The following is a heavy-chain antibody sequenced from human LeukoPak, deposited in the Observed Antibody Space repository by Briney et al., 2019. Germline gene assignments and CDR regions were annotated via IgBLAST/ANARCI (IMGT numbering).Heavy chain of an antibody. CDR1: GYTFTSYD. Sequence: ASVTVSCKASGYTFTSYDINWVRQATGQGLEWMGWMNPNSGNTGYAQKFQGRVTMTRSTSINTAYMELSSLTSEDTAVYYCARSSVGARRRIDYWGQGSLVTVSS. CDR3: ARSSVGARRRIDY. D-gene: IGHD1-26*01. J-gene: IGHJ4*02. V-gene: IGHV1-8*01. CDR2: MNPNSGNT.